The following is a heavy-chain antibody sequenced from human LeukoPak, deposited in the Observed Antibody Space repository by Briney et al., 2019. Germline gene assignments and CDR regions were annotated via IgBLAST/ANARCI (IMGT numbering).Heavy chain of an antibody. J-gene: IGHJ4*02. Sequence: PGGSLRLSCAASGFTFDDYAMHWVRQAPGKGLEWVSGISWNSGSIGYADSVKGGFTISRDNAKNSLYLQMNSLRAEDTALYYCAKANYYESSGWIGYWGQGTLVTVSS. V-gene: IGHV3-9*01. CDR1: GFTFDDYA. CDR3: AKANYYESSGWIGY. CDR2: ISWNSGSI. D-gene: IGHD3-22*01.